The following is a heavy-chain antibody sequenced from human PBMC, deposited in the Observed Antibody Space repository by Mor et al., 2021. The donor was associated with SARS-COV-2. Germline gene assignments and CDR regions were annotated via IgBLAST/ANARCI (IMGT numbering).Heavy chain of an antibody. J-gene: IGHJ6*03. CDR2: IWYDGRNK. D-gene: IGHD3-22*01. CDR3: ARMAYYDSSGLTDYYYYMDV. V-gene: IGHV3-33*01. Sequence: LEWVAVIWYDGRNKNFADSVKGRFTISRDNSKNTLYLQMNSLRAEDTAVYYCARMAYYDSSGLTDYYYYMDVWGKG.